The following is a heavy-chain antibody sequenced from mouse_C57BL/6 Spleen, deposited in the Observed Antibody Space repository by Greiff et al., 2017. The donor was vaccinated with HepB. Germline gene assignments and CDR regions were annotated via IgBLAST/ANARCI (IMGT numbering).Heavy chain of an antibody. V-gene: IGHV1-15*01. Sequence: SGAELVRPGASVTLSCKASGYTFTDYEMHWVKQTPVHGLEWIGAIDPETGGTAYNQKFKGKAILTADKSSSTAYMELRSLTSEDSAVYYCTRSIGYDPYAMDYWGQGTSVTVSS. CDR1: GYTFTDYE. J-gene: IGHJ4*01. D-gene: IGHD2-2*01. CDR3: TRSIGYDPYAMDY. CDR2: IDPETGGT.